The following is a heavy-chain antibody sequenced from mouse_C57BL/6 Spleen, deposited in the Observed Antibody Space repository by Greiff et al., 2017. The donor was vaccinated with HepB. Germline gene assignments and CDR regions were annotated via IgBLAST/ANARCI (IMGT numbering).Heavy chain of an antibody. Sequence: VQLQQPGAELVMPGASVKLSCKASGYTFTSYWMHWVKQRPGQGLEWIGEIDPSDSYTNYNQKFKGKSTLTVDKSSSTAYMQLSSLTSEDSAVYYCAGGGESRLQFAYWGQGTLVTVSA. CDR2: IDPSDSYT. CDR3: AGGGESRLQFAY. V-gene: IGHV1-69*01. J-gene: IGHJ3*01. CDR1: GYTFTSYW. D-gene: IGHD3-2*02.